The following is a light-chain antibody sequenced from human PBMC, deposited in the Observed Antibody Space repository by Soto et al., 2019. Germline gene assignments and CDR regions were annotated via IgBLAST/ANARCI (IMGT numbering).Light chain of an antibody. J-gene: IGLJ1*01. V-gene: IGLV2-14*01. Sequence: QSALTQPASVSGSPGQSITISCTGTDDNVGRFYFVSWYQQHPGKAPKLLIYEVTKRPSGVSDRFSRSKSGNTASLTISGLQAEDEADYYCSSYETTDRRVFGTATKVTVL. CDR3: SSYETTDRRV. CDR1: DDNVGRFYF. CDR2: EVT.